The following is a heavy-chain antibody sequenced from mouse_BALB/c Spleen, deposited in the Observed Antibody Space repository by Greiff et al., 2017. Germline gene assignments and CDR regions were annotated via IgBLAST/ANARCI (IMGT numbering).Heavy chain of an antibody. CDR1: GFTFSSFG. Sequence: EVMLVESGGGLVQPGGSRKLSCAASGFTFSSFGMHWVRQAPEKGLEWVAYISSGSSTIYYADTVKGRFTISRDNPKNTLFLQMTSLRSEDTAMYYCARDGYSDAYWGQGTLVTVSA. CDR2: ISSGSSTI. J-gene: IGHJ3*01. V-gene: IGHV5-17*02. CDR3: ARDGYSDAY. D-gene: IGHD2-3*01.